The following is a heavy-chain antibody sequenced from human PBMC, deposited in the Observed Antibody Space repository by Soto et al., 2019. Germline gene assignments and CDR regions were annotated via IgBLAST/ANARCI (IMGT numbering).Heavy chain of an antibody. CDR3: ARGRGEGLRYFDWLLHDPDTNFDY. Sequence: GASVKVSCKASGYTFTSYDINWVRQATGQGLEWMGWMNPNSSNTGYAQKFQGRVTMTRNTSISTAYMELSSLRSEDTAVYYCARGRGEGLRYFDWLLHDPDTNFDYWGQGTLVTVSS. J-gene: IGHJ4*02. D-gene: IGHD3-9*01. V-gene: IGHV1-8*01. CDR2: MNPNSSNT. CDR1: GYTFTSYD.